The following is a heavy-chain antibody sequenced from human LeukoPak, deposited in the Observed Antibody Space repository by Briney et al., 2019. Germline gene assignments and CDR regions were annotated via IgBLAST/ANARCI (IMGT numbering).Heavy chain of an antibody. V-gene: IGHV1-69*04. D-gene: IGHD2-2*01. Sequence: SVKVSCKASGGTFSSYAISWVRQAPGQGLEWMGRIIPILGIANYAQKFQGRVTITADKSTSTAYMELSSLRSEDTAVYYCARDRVVPAAPFDYWGQGTLVTVSS. CDR3: ARDRVVPAAPFDY. J-gene: IGHJ4*02. CDR1: GGTFSSYA. CDR2: IIPILGIA.